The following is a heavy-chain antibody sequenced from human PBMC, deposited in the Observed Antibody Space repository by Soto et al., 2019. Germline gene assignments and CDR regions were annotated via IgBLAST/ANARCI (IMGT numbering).Heavy chain of an antibody. V-gene: IGHV3-30-3*01. J-gene: IGHJ4*02. CDR3: ERGRADDSSGYYGPFDY. D-gene: IGHD3-22*01. Sequence: QVQLVESGGGVVQPGRSLRLSCAASGFTFSSYAMHWVRQAPGKGLEWVAVISYAGSNKYYADSVKGRFTISRDNSKNTLYLQMNSLRAEDTAVYYCERGRADDSSGYYGPFDYWGQGTLVTVSS. CDR2: ISYAGSNK. CDR1: GFTFSSYA.